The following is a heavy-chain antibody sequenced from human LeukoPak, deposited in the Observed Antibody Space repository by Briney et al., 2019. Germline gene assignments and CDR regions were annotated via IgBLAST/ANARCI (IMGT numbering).Heavy chain of an antibody. CDR2: ISSSSTYI. Sequence: GGSLRLSCAASGFTFSSYSMNWVRQAPGKGLEWVSSISSSSTYIYYADSVKGRFTISRNNAKNSLYLQMNSLRAEDTAVYFCARVGGGATPFFDYWGQGTLVTVSS. D-gene: IGHD1-26*01. J-gene: IGHJ4*02. CDR1: GFTFSSYS. V-gene: IGHV3-21*01. CDR3: ARVGGGATPFFDY.